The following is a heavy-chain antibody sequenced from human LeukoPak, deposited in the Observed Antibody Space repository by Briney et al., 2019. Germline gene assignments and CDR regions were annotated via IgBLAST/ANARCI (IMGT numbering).Heavy chain of an antibody. Sequence: SETLSLTCTVSGGSISSSSYYWGWTRQPPGKGLEWIGSIYYSGSTYYNPSLKSRVTISVDTSKNQFSLKLSSVTAADTAVYYCARSYYDYVWGSYRYTSLDTYYFDYWGQGTLVTVSS. V-gene: IGHV4-39*01. CDR2: IYYSGST. CDR3: ARSYYDYVWGSYRYTSLDTYYFDY. CDR1: GGSISSSSYY. D-gene: IGHD3-16*02. J-gene: IGHJ4*02.